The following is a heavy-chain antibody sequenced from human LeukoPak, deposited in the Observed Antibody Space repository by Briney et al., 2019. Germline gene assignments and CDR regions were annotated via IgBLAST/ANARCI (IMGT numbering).Heavy chain of an antibody. J-gene: IGHJ4*02. Sequence: PGGSLRLSCAASGFTLSSYAMSWVRQAPGKGLEWVSAISVSGNTYHADSVKGQFTISRDSSKNTLYLQMNRLRAEDAAVYYCAKAPVTTCSGAYCYPFDYWGQGTLVTVSS. CDR1: GFTLSSYA. V-gene: IGHV3-23*01. D-gene: IGHD2-21*01. CDR2: ISVSGNT. CDR3: AKAPVTTCSGAYCYPFDY.